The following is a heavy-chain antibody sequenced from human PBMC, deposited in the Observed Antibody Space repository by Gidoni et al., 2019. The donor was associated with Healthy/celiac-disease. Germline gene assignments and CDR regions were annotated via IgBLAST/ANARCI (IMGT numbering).Heavy chain of an antibody. J-gene: IGHJ4*02. CDR2: IYHSGST. CDR3: ARVQRGFDY. D-gene: IGHD6-25*01. V-gene: IGHV4-4*02. CDR1: GGSISSSNW. Sequence: QVQLQESGPGLVKPSGTLSLTCAVSGGSISSSNWWSWVRLPPGKGQEWIGEIYHSGSTNYNPSLKRRVTISVDKSKNQFSLKLSSVTAADTAVYYCARVQRGFDYWGQGTLVTVSS.